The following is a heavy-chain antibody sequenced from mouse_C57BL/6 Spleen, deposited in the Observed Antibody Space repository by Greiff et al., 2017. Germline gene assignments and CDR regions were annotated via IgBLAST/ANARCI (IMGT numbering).Heavy chain of an antibody. Sequence: DVQLVESGGGLVKPGGSLKLSCAASGFTFSDYGMHWVRQAPEKGLEWVAYISSGSSTIYYADTVKGPVTFSRDNAKNTLFLQMTSLRSEDTAMYYCARGYYYGRSWFAYWGQGTLVTVSA. CDR3: ARGYYYGRSWFAY. CDR2: ISSGSSTI. D-gene: IGHD1-1*01. V-gene: IGHV5-17*01. CDR1: GFTFSDYG. J-gene: IGHJ3*01.